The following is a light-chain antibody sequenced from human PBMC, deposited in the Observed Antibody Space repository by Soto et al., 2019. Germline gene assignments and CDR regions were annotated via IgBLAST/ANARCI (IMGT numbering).Light chain of an antibody. Sequence: QSVLTQPPSASGTPGQRVTISCSGSSSNIGSNTVNWYQQLPGTAPKLLIYSNNQRPSGVPDRFSGSKSGTSASLAISGLQSEDEADYYCAAWDDSLNGWVFGGGTKRPS. CDR3: AAWDDSLNGWV. CDR2: SNN. V-gene: IGLV1-44*01. J-gene: IGLJ3*02. CDR1: SSNIGSNT.